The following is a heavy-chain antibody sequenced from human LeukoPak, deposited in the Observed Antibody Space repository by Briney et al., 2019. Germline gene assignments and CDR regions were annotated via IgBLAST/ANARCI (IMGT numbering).Heavy chain of an antibody. CDR3: ARPGDQTGDAFDI. CDR1: GASISSSSYY. CDR2: IFYSGST. Sequence: SETLSLTCTVSGASISSSSYYWGWIRQPPGKGLEWIGSIFYSGSTFYNPSLKSRVTISVDTSKNQFTLKLSSVTAADTAVYYCARPGDQTGDAFDIWGQGTMVAVSS. V-gene: IGHV4-39*01. J-gene: IGHJ3*02. D-gene: IGHD7-27*01.